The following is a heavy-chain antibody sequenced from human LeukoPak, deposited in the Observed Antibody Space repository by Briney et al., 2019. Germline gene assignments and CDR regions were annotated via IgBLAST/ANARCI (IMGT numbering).Heavy chain of an antibody. CDR2: INPSGGST. CDR3: ARDIVVVVAATSYYYYYGMDV. Sequence: ASAKVSCKASGYTFTSYYMHWVRQAPGQGLEWMGIINPSGGSTSYAQKFQGRVTMTRDTSTSTVYMELSSLRSEDTAVYYCARDIVVVVAATSYYYYYGMDVWGKGTTVTVSS. D-gene: IGHD2-15*01. V-gene: IGHV1-46*01. J-gene: IGHJ6*04. CDR1: GYTFTSYY.